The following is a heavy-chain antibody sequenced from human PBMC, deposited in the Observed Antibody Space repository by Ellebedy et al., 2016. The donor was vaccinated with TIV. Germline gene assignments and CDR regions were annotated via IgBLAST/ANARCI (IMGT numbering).Heavy chain of an antibody. V-gene: IGHV3-7*01. CDR2: MNQDGTKT. CDR3: ARDQWLGRAYYFDS. J-gene: IGHJ4*02. Sequence: GESLKISCAASGFTFNSYWMTSVRQAPGKGLEWVANMNQDGTKTFYVDSVKDRFSISRDNTKKSLHLQMNSLRDEDTAVYYCARDQWLGRAYYFDSWGQGTLVTVSS. D-gene: IGHD6-19*01. CDR1: GFTFNSYW.